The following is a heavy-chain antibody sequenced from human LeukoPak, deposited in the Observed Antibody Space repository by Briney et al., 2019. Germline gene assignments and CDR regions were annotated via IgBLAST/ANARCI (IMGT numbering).Heavy chain of an antibody. Sequence: SQTLSLTFAISGDSVSSNSAAWNWIRQSPSRGLEWLGRTCYRSKWYNDYAASVKSRITINPDTSKNQFSLQLNSVTPEDTAVDYCARDVRSMYYYDSSGYPGAFDIWGQGTMVTVSS. V-gene: IGHV6-1*01. CDR3: ARDVRSMYYYDSSGYPGAFDI. CDR2: TCYRSKWYN. CDR1: GDSVSSNSAA. D-gene: IGHD3-22*01. J-gene: IGHJ3*02.